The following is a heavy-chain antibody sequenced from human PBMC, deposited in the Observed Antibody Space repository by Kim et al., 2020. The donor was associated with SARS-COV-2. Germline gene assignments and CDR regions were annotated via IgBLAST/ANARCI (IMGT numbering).Heavy chain of an antibody. CDR2: IYHSGST. CDR3: ARAKYFDWFVVSSLPYGMDV. D-gene: IGHD3-9*01. J-gene: IGHJ6*02. CDR1: GGSISSSNW. V-gene: IGHV4-4*02. Sequence: SETLSLTCAVSGGSISSSNWWSWVRQPPGKGLEWIGEIYHSGSTNYNPSLKSRVTISVDKSKNQFSLKLSSVTAADTAVYYCARAKYFDWFVVSSLPYGMDVWGQGTTVTVSS.